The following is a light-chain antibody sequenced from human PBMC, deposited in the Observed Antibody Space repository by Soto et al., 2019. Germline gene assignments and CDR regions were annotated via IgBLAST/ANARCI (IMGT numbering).Light chain of an antibody. V-gene: IGKV3-15*01. CDR1: QSVSSN. J-gene: IGKJ3*01. CDR2: GAS. Sequence: EIVMTQSPATLSVSPGERATLSCRASQSVSSNLAWYQKKPGQAPRLLIYGASTRATGIPATFSGSGSGTEFTLTISSLQSEDFAVYYCQQYNNWPFTFGPGTKVDIK. CDR3: QQYNNWPFT.